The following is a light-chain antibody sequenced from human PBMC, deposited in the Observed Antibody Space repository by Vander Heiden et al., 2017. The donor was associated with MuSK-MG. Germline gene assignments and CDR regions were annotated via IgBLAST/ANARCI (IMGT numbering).Light chain of an antibody. CDR1: TSNIGSNS. J-gene: IGLJ2*01. CDR2: TNN. Sequence: QSVLTQPPSASGTPGQRVTISCSGGTSNIGSNSVTWYQHLPGTAPKVLVHTNNRRPSGVPDRFSGSKSGTSASLAISGLQSEDEADYLCAAWDDSLNGPLLGGGTKLNV. V-gene: IGLV1-44*01. CDR3: AAWDDSLNGPL.